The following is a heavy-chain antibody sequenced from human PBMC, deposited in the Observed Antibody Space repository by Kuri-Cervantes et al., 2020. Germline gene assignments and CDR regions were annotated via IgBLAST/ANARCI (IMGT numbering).Heavy chain of an antibody. CDR3: AGSSGYYFDY. Sequence: GSLRLSCTVSGGSISSSSYYWGWIRQPPGKGLEWIGSIYYSGSTSYNPSLKSRVTISVDTSKNQFSLKLSSVTAADTAVYYCAGSSGYYFDYWGQGTLVTVSS. D-gene: IGHD3-22*01. CDR2: IYYSGST. V-gene: IGHV4-39*07. J-gene: IGHJ4*02. CDR1: GGSISSSSYY.